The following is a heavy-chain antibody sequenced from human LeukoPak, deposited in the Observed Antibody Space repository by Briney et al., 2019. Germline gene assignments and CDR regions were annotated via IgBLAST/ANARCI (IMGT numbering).Heavy chain of an antibody. CDR1: GYTFTSYA. J-gene: IGHJ3*02. D-gene: IGHD2-15*01. CDR3: AISGYCSGGSCYSAFDI. V-gene: IGHV1-3*03. Sequence: APVKVSCKASGYTFTSYAMHWVRQAPGQRLEWMGWINAGNGNTKYSQEFQGRVTITRDTSASTAYMELSSLRSEDMAVYYCAISGYCSGGSCYSAFDIWGQGTMVTVSS. CDR2: INAGNGNT.